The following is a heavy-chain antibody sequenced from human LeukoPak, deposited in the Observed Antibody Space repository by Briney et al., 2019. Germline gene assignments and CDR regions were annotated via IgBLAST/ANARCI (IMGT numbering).Heavy chain of an antibody. V-gene: IGHV4-34*01. D-gene: IGHD3-10*01. Sequence: PSETLSLTCGVYGGSFSGYYWSWIRQPTGKGLEWIGEINHSGSTNYKSSLKSRVTISVDTSKNQFSLKLSSVTAADTAVYYCARFGYYGSGSYYLRAFDIWGQGTMVTVSS. CDR1: GGSFSGYY. J-gene: IGHJ3*02. CDR2: INHSGST. CDR3: ARFGYYGSGSYYLRAFDI.